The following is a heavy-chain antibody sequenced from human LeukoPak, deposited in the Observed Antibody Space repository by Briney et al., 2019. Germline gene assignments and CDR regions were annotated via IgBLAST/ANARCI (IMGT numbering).Heavy chain of an antibody. CDR3: ATLGGHGYGYFI. CDR1: NGSISNYF. J-gene: IGHJ4*02. D-gene: IGHD5-18*01. V-gene: IGHV4-59*01. Sequence: SETLSLTCSVSNGSISNYFWSWIRQPPGKGLEWIAYIYYSGSTNYNPSLRSRLTLSVDTSQNQFSLNLTSVTAADTAVYYCATLGGHGYGYFIWGQGTLVTVSS. CDR2: IYYSGST.